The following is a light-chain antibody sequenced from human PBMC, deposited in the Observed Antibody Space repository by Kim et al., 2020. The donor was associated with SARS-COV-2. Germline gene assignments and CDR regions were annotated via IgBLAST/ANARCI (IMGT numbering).Light chain of an antibody. J-gene: IGKJ5*01. Sequence: SPGERATLSCRASQSVSSNLAWYQQKPGQAPRLLIYGASTRATGIPARFSGSGSGTEFTLTISSLQSEDFTVYYCQQYNNWPPITFGQGTRLEIK. CDR2: GAS. V-gene: IGKV3-15*01. CDR3: QQYNNWPPIT. CDR1: QSVSSN.